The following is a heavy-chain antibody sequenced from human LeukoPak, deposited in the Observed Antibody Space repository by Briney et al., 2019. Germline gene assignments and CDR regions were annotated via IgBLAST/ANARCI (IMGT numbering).Heavy chain of an antibody. CDR2: IIPILGIA. J-gene: IGHJ4*02. CDR3: ALCRDGYNSDDY. CDR1: GGTFSSYA. Sequence: EASVKVSCKASGGTFSSYAISWVRQAPGQGLEWMGRIIPILGIANYAQKFQGRVTITADKSTSTAYMELSSLRSEDTAVYYCALCRDGYNSDDYWGQGTLVTVSS. V-gene: IGHV1-69*04. D-gene: IGHD5-24*01.